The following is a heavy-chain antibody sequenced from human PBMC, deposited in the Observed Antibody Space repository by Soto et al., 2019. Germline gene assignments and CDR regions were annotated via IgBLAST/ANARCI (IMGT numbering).Heavy chain of an antibody. CDR3: ARGRYGDY. CDR1: GYAFTTYG. D-gene: IGHD1-1*01. CDR2: ISAHNGNT. Sequence: QVHLVQSGAEVKKPGASVKVSGQGSGYAFTTYGITWVRQAPGQGLEWMGWISAHNGNTNYAQKLQGRVTVTRDTSTSIAYMELRSLRYDDTAVYYCARGRYGDYWGQGALVTVSS. J-gene: IGHJ4*02. V-gene: IGHV1-18*01.